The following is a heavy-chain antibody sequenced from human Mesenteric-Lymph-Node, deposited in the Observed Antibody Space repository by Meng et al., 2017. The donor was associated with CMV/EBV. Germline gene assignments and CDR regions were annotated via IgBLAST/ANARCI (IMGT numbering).Heavy chain of an antibody. V-gene: IGHV3-11*04. D-gene: IGHD2-15*01. CDR1: GFTFSDYY. CDR3: ARGGSRIFSD. Sequence: GGSLRLSCTASGFTFSDYYMSWIRQAPGKGLEWISYISSSGTTMYYADSVEGRFTISRDNAKISVYLQMNSLRAEDTAVYYCARGGSRIFSDWGQGALVTVSS. CDR2: ISSSGTTM. J-gene: IGHJ4*02.